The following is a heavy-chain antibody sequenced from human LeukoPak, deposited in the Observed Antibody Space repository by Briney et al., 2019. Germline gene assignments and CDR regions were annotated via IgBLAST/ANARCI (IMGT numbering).Heavy chain of an antibody. Sequence: GASVKVSCKASGYTFTSYGISWVRQAPGQGLEWMGWISAYNGNTNYAQKLQGRVTMTTDTSTSTAYMELRSLRSDDTAVYYCARDSYDFWSGPSYYFDYWGQGTLVTVSS. CDR3: ARDSYDFWSGPSYYFDY. CDR1: GYTFTSYG. CDR2: ISAYNGNT. V-gene: IGHV1-18*01. J-gene: IGHJ4*02. D-gene: IGHD3-3*01.